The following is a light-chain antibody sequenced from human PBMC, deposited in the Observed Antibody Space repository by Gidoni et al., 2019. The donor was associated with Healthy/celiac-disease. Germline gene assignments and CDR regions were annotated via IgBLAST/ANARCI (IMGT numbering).Light chain of an antibody. J-gene: IGKJ2*01. CDR3: QQYDNLPMYT. V-gene: IGKV1-33*01. CDR1: QDISNY. CDR2: DAS. Sequence: DIQMNQSPSSLSASVGDRVTITCQASQDISNYLNWYQQKPGQAPKLLIYDASNLETGVPSRFSGSGSGTDFTFTISSLQPEDIATYYCQQYDNLPMYTFGQGTKLEIK.